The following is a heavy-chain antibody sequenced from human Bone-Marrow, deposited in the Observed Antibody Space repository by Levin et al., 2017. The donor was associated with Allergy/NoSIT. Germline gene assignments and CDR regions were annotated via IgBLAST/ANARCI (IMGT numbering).Heavy chain of an antibody. CDR1: GFTFSSYS. J-gene: IGHJ6*03. CDR3: ARVVPAAIYYYYYMDV. D-gene: IGHD2-2*01. V-gene: IGHV3-21*01. CDR2: ISSSSSYI. Sequence: PGGSLRLSCAASGFTFSSYSMNWVRQAPGKGLEWVSSISSSSSYIYYADSVKGRFTISRDNAKNSLYLQMNSLRAEDTAVYYCARVVPAAIYYYYYMDVWGKGTTVTVSS.